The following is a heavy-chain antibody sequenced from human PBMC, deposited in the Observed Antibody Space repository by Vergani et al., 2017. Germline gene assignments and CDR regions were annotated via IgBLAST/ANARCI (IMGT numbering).Heavy chain of an antibody. J-gene: IGHJ4*02. D-gene: IGHD6-13*01. CDR3: ARHEYSRRWYDY. CDR1: GGSISSSNW. CDR2: IYHSGST. Sequence: QVQLQESGPGLVKPPGTLSLTCAVSGGSISSSNWWSWVRQPPGKGLEWIEEIYHSGSTDYNPSLKSRVTISIDKSKNQFSLKLSSVTAADTAVDYCARHEYSRRWYDYWGQGTLVTVSS. V-gene: IGHV4-4*03.